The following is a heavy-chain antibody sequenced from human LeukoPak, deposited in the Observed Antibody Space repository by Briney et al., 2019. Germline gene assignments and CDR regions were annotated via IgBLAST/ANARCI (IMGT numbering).Heavy chain of an antibody. J-gene: IGHJ4*02. Sequence: GSLKLSCAASGFTFYTYAMTWVRQAPGKGLEWVSALDAGGGNTYYADSVKGRFTISRDNSKNTVYLLMNTLSAEDTAVYYCAKDEGYDPIFYLESWGQGTLVTVSS. CDR2: LDAGGGNT. D-gene: IGHD5-12*01. CDR1: GFTFYTYA. CDR3: AKDEGYDPIFYLES. V-gene: IGHV3-23*01.